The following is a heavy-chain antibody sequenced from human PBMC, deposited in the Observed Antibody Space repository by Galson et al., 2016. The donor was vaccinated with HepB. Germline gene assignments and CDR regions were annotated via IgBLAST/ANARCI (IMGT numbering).Heavy chain of an antibody. Sequence: SETLSLTCTVSGDSISSNTFYWGWIRQPPGRGLEWIGSISYSGTTSYNPSLKSRISISRETSKNQFSLNLRFVSATDTATYYCARHRAAVHPFGFWGRGTLVAFSS. V-gene: IGHV4-39*01. CDR2: ISYSGTT. D-gene: IGHD6-13*01. J-gene: IGHJ4*02. CDR1: GDSISSNTFY. CDR3: ARHRAAVHPFGF.